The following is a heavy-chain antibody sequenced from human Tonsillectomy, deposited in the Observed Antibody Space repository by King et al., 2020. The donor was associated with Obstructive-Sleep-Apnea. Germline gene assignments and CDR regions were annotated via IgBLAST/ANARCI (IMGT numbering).Heavy chain of an antibody. J-gene: IGHJ4*02. D-gene: IGHD3-10*01. CDR3: ARPDYYDSGSSEY. V-gene: IGHV5-51*01. CDR2: IYPDDSDT. Sequence: QLVQSGAEVKKPGESLKISCTGSGYNFTTYWIGWVRQMPGKGLEWMGIIYPDDSDTRYSPSFQGQVTISADKSITTAYLQWSSLKASDTAMYFCARPDYYDSGSSEYWGQGTLVTVSS. CDR1: GYNFTTYW.